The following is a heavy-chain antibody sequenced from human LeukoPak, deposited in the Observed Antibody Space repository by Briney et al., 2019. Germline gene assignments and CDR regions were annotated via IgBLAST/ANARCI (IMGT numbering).Heavy chain of an antibody. Sequence: SETLSLTCTVSGYSISSGYYWGWIRQPPGKGLEWIGSIYRSGSTYYNPSLKSRVTISVDTSKNQFSLKLSSVTAADTAVYYCARDIVVVPAAINDAFDIWGQGTMVTVSS. J-gene: IGHJ3*02. D-gene: IGHD2-2*01. V-gene: IGHV4-38-2*02. CDR3: ARDIVVVPAAINDAFDI. CDR1: GYSISSGYY. CDR2: IYRSGST.